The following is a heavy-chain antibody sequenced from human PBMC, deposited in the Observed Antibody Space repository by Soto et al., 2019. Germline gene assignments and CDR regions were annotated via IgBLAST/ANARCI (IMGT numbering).Heavy chain of an antibody. CDR1: GDSVSRAKW. J-gene: IGHJ4*02. CDR3: ARSDGWYRFDS. D-gene: IGHD6-19*01. CDR2: VAHDGVT. Sequence: QVHLQESGPGLATTSGTLSLTCTVSGDSVSRAKWWNWVRQPPGKGLEWIGEVAHDGVTRYNPTFMSRVTLSLDGSKNLFSLNVNSVTAADTAIYFCARSDGWYRFDSWGQGILVTISS. V-gene: IGHV4-4*02.